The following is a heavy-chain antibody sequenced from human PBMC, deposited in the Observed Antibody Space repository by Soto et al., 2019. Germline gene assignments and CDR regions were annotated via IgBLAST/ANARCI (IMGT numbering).Heavy chain of an antibody. J-gene: IGHJ6*02. CDR2: ISSSSSYI. D-gene: IGHD3-10*01. CDR3: ARVGFRLTYGMDV. Sequence: EVQLVESGGGLVQPGGSLRLSCAASGFTFSDYTLNWVRQAPGKGLEWVSSISSSSSYIYYADSVKGRFTISRDNAKNSLYLQMSSLRAEDTAVYYCARVGFRLTYGMDVWGQGTTVTVSS. V-gene: IGHV3-21*01. CDR1: GFTFSDYT.